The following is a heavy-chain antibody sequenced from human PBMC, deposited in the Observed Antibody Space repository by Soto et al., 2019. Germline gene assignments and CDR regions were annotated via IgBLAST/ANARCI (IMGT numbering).Heavy chain of an antibody. CDR2: IYHSGST. V-gene: IGHV4-30-2*01. Sequence: PSESVSQTCVVSDSSIRSGGFSWSWIRQPPGKGLEWIGYIYHSGSTYYNPSLKSRVTISVDRSKNQFSLKLSSVTATDTAVYYCARVPVRWGEGTLVT. D-gene: IGHD2-2*01. J-gene: IGHJ4*02. CDR1: DSSIRSGGFS. CDR3: ARVPVR.